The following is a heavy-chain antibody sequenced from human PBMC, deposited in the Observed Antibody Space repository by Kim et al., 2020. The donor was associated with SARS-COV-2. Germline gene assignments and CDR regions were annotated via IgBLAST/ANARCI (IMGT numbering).Heavy chain of an antibody. J-gene: IGHJ6*02. V-gene: IGHV1-69*04. D-gene: IGHD2-15*01. CDR3: AREATCGLKVGYCGGGSCYSWYYYGRDV. CDR1: GGTFSSYA. CDR2: IIPILGIA. Sequence: SVKVSCKASGGTFSSYAISWVRQAPGQGLEWMGRIIPILGIANYAQKFQGRVTITADKSTSTAYMELSSLRSEDTAVYYCAREATCGLKVGYCGGGSCYSWYYYGRDVWGQGTTVTVSS.